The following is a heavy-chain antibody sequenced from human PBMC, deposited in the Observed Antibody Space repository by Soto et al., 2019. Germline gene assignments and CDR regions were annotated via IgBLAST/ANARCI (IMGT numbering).Heavy chain of an antibody. D-gene: IGHD2-15*01. V-gene: IGHV3-23*01. Sequence: GGSLRLSCAASGFTFSSYAMTWVRQAPGKGLEWVSVISASGDSTFYADSVKGRFALSRDNSKDTLYLQMNSLRAEDTAVYYCARGVGYCSGGSCYSVSPPGLNWFDPWGQGTLVTVSS. CDR2: ISASGDST. J-gene: IGHJ5*02. CDR3: ARGVGYCSGGSCYSVSPPGLNWFDP. CDR1: GFTFSSYA.